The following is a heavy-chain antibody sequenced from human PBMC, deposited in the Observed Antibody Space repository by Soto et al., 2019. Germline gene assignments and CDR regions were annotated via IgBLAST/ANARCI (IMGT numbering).Heavy chain of an antibody. V-gene: IGHV5-51*01. Sequence: GESLKISCKGSGYSFTSYWIGWVRQMPGKGLEWMGIIYPGDSDTRYSPSFQGQVTISADKSISTAYLQWSSLKASDTAMYYCARQIPRGYYDFWSGYVYNWFDPWGQGTLVTVSS. D-gene: IGHD3-3*01. CDR3: ARQIPRGYYDFWSGYVYNWFDP. CDR1: GYSFTSYW. J-gene: IGHJ5*02. CDR2: IYPGDSDT.